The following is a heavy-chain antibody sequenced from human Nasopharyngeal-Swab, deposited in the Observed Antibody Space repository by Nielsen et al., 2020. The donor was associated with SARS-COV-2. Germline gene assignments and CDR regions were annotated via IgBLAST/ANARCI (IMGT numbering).Heavy chain of an antibody. J-gene: IGHJ6*03. CDR1: GFTFSSYW. CDR3: ARATIVATIFGYYYYYYMDV. CDR2: IKQDGSEK. D-gene: IGHD5-12*01. V-gene: IGHV3-7*01. Sequence: GESLKISCAASGFTFSSYWTSWVRQAPGKGLEWVANIKQDGSEKYYVDSVKGRFTISRDNAKNSLYLQMNSLRAEDTAVYYCARATIVATIFGYYYYYYMDVWGKGTTVTVSS.